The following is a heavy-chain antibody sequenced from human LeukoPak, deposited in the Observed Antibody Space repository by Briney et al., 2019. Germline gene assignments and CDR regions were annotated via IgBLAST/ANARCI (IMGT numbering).Heavy chain of an antibody. Sequence: GGSLRLSCAASGFTFSSYAMSWVRQAPGKGLEWVSTISNSGGSTYYADSVKGRFTISRDNSNNTLYLQMNSLRADDTAVFYCAKVPYFAFGSGRPLFMEVWGQGTRVAVSS. CDR1: GFTFSSYA. CDR2: ISNSGGST. CDR3: AKVPYFAFGSGRPLFMEV. D-gene: IGHD3-10*01. V-gene: IGHV3-23*01. J-gene: IGHJ6*02.